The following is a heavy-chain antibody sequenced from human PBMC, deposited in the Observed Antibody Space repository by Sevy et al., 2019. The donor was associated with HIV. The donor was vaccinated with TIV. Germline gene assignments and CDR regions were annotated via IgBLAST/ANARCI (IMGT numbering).Heavy chain of an antibody. Sequence: GSLRLSCVVSGLTFSSDSMNWVRQAPGKGLEWLAYISSSSRTIYYADSVEGRFTISRDNDKKSVFLQMNNLRDEDSATYYCARDVDTPFVRSFDSWGQGTPVTVSS. CDR3: ARDVDTPFVRSFDS. CDR2: ISSSSRTI. D-gene: IGHD5-18*01. V-gene: IGHV3-48*02. CDR1: GLTFSSDS. J-gene: IGHJ4*02.